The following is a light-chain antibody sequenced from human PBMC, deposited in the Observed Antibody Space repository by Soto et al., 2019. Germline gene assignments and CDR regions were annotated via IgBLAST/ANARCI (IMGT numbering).Light chain of an antibody. J-gene: IGLJ1*01. V-gene: IGLV1-40*01. CDR3: QSYGSSPSANFV. CDR2: CND. CDR1: SSNIWAGYD. Sequence: QSVLTQPPSVSWAPGQRVTISFTGSSSNIWAGYDVHWYQQLPVKAPKLLIYCNDNRPSVCPERFSGSKSGTSASLAITGLRADDEADYYCQSYGSSPSANFVFGTWTKVPVL.